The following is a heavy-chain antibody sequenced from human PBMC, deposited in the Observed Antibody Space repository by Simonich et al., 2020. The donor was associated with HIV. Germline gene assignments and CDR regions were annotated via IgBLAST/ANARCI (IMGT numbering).Heavy chain of an antibody. D-gene: IGHD1-20*01. Sequence: EVQLVESGGGLVKPGGSLRLSCAASGFTFSSYSMNWFRQAPGKGLELVSSISSSSSYIYYAYSVKGRFTISRDNAKNSLYLQMNSLRAEDTAVYYCARDCRIIGTDYYYYYYMDVWGKGTTVTVSS. CDR1: GFTFSSYS. CDR3: ARDCRIIGTDYYYYYYMDV. CDR2: ISSSSSYI. V-gene: IGHV3-21*01. J-gene: IGHJ6*03.